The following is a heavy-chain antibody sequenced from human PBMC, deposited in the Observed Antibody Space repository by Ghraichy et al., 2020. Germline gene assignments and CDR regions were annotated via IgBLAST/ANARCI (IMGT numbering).Heavy chain of an antibody. D-gene: IGHD3-22*01. CDR2: INPSGGST. V-gene: IGHV1-46*01. Sequence: ASVKVSCKASGYSFTSFYMHWVRQAPGQGLEWMGIINPSGGSTNYAQKFQGRVTMTRDTSTSTVYMELSSLRSEDTAVYYCASGRRYYDSSGYYFDYWGQGTLVTVSS. J-gene: IGHJ4*02. CDR1: GYSFTSFY. CDR3: ASGRRYYDSSGYYFDY.